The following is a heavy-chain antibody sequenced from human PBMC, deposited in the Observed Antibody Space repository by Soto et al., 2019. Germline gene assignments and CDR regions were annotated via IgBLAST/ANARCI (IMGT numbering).Heavy chain of an antibody. CDR1: GESFSGYY. D-gene: IGHD6-6*01. Sequence: QVHLQQRGAGLLKPSETLSLNCVVSGESFSGYYWSWIRQTPGMGLEWIGEVDHRGSTTYNPSLKNRASISIDSSKNLFSLELTSVTAAYTARYFCARYEYVNSLYGVDVWGQGTMVTVSS. CDR2: VDHRGST. CDR3: ARYEYVNSLYGVDV. J-gene: IGHJ6*02. V-gene: IGHV4-34*02.